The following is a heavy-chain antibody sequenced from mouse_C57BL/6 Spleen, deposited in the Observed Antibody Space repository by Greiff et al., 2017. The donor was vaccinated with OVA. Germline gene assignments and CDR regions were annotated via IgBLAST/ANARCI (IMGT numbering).Heavy chain of an antibody. CDR1: GYTFTSYG. CDR3: ARGIYYDYDGDWYFEG. J-gene: IGHJ1*03. Sequence: VQLQQSGAELARPGASVKLSCKASGYTFTSYGISWVKQRTGQGLEWIGEIYPRSGNTYYNEKFKGKATLTADKSSSTAYMELRSLTSEDSAVYFCARGIYYDYDGDWYFEGWGTGTTVTVSS. D-gene: IGHD2-4*01. CDR2: IYPRSGNT. V-gene: IGHV1-81*01.